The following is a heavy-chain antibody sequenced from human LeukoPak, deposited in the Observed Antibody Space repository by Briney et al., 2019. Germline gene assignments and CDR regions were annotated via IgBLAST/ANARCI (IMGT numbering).Heavy chain of an antibody. D-gene: IGHD2-2*01. CDR1: GRSFSGYY. CDR2: INHSGST. J-gene: IGHJ6*03. CDR3: ARGGVPVAPVYYMDV. Sequence: SETLSLTCAVYGRSFSGYYWSWIRQPPGKGLEWIREINHSGSTNYNPSLKSRVTISVDTSKNQFSLKLRFVTAADTAVYYCARGGVPVAPVYYMDVWGRGTTVTVSS. V-gene: IGHV4-34*01.